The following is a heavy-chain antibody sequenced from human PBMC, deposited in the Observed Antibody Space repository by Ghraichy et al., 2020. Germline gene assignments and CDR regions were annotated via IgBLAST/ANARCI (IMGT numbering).Heavy chain of an antibody. CDR1: GGSVSSGSYY. J-gene: IGHJ3*02. D-gene: IGHD1-26*01. CDR2: IYYSGST. CDR3: ARTEVGATRTDDAFDI. Sequence: SETLSLTCTVSGGSVSSGSYYWSWIRQPPGKGLEWIGYIYYSGSTNYNPSLKSRVTISVDTSKNQFSLKLSSVTAADTAVYYCARTEVGATRTDDAFDIWGQGTMVTVSS. V-gene: IGHV4-61*01.